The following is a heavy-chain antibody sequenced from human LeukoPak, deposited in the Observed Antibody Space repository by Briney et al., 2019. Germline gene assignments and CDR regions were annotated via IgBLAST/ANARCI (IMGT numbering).Heavy chain of an antibody. CDR2: IYYSGST. V-gene: IGHV4-59*12. Sequence: PSETLSLTCTVSGGSISSYYWSWIRQPPGKGLEWIGYIYYSGSTNYNPSLKSRVTISVDTSKNQFSLKLSSVTAADTAVYYCASTNGYEGRYFQHWGQGTLVTVSS. CDR3: ASTNGYEGRYFQH. J-gene: IGHJ1*01. CDR1: GGSISSYY. D-gene: IGHD5-18*01.